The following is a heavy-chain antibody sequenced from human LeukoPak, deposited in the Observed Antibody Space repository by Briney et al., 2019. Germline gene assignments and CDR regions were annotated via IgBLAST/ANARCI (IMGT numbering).Heavy chain of an antibody. CDR2: IGTAGEI. CDR1: GFTFRSYD. Sequence: GGSLRLSCAASGFTFRSYDMHWVRQATGKGLEWVSGIGTAGEIYYPGSVKGRFIISRDNSKNTLNLQMNSLRDEDTAVYYCARENGRGVISPYFDYWGQGILVTVSS. D-gene: IGHD3-10*01. CDR3: ARENGRGVISPYFDY. J-gene: IGHJ4*02. V-gene: IGHV3-13*01.